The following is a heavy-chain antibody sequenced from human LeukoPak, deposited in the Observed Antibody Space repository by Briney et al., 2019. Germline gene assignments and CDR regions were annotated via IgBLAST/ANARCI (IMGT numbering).Heavy chain of an antibody. CDR2: IYPGDSDT. V-gene: IGHV5-51*01. Sequence: GESLKISCKGSGYSFTSYWIGWVRQMPGKGLEWMGIIYPGDSDTRYSPSFQGQVTISADKSISTAYLQWSSLKASDTAMYYCARQDSGSSSWGWFDPWGQGTLVTVSS. CDR1: GYSFTSYW. J-gene: IGHJ5*02. CDR3: ARQDSGSSSWGWFDP. D-gene: IGHD6-13*01.